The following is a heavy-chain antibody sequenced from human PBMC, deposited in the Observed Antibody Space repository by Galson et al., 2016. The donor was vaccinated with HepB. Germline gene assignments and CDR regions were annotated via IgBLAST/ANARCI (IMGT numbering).Heavy chain of an antibody. CDR2: IDRPSGDT. V-gene: IGHV1-2*06. Sequence: SVKVSCKASGYSFTDYHMHWLRQAPGQGLEWMGRIDRPSGDTKYAQKFQGRVTMTRDTSTSTVNMELSSLRSEDTAVYYCAGQYSSGAFDIWGQGTMVTVSS. J-gene: IGHJ3*02. CDR1: GYSFTDYH. D-gene: IGHD6-19*01. CDR3: AGQYSSGAFDI.